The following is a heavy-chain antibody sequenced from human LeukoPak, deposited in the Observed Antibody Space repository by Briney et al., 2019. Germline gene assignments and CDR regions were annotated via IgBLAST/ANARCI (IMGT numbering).Heavy chain of an antibody. CDR2: IYYSGST. J-gene: IGHJ4*02. CDR1: GGSISSGDYY. D-gene: IGHD6-13*01. Sequence: SETLSLTCTVSGGSISSGDYYWSWIRQPPGKGLEWIGYIYYSGSTYYNPSLKSRVTISVDTSKNQFSLKLSSVTAADTAVYYWARDGYSSSRGNYWGQGTLVTVSS. V-gene: IGHV4-30-4*01. CDR3: ARDGYSSSRGNY.